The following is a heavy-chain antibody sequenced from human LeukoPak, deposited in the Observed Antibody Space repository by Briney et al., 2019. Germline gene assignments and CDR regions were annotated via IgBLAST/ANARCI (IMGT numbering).Heavy chain of an antibody. Sequence: GGSLRLSCAASGFTFSSYAMSWVRQAPGKGLEWVSAISGSGGSTYYADSVKGRFTISRDNSKNTVYLQMNSLRAEDTAVYYCAADCSGGSCKVGYWGQGTLVTVSS. CDR3: AADCSGGSCKVGY. D-gene: IGHD2-15*01. V-gene: IGHV3-23*01. J-gene: IGHJ4*02. CDR2: ISGSGGST. CDR1: GFTFSSYA.